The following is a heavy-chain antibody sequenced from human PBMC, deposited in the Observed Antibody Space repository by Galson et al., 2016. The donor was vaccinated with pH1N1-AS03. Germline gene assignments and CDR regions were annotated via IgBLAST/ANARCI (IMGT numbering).Heavy chain of an antibody. Sequence: QSGAEVKKPGESLKISCKTSGYIFTSYWVAWVRHMPGKGLEWMGIIYPGDSDTRYSPSFQGQVTISADRSHNPAYLQWSSLMASDTAIYYCARQVRDGYNDYFDYWGQGILVTVSS. CDR2: IYPGDSDT. V-gene: IGHV5-51*01. CDR1: GYIFTSYW. CDR3: ARQVRDGYNDYFDY. D-gene: IGHD5-24*01. J-gene: IGHJ4*02.